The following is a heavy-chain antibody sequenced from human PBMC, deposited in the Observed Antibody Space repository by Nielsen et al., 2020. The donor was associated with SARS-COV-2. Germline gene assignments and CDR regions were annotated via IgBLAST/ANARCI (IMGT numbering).Heavy chain of an antibody. CDR1: GGSISSSSYY. J-gene: IGHJ4*02. CDR2: IYYSGST. V-gene: IGHV4-61*01. CDR3: ASSIVGAGLWSSAQLDY. Sequence: SETLSLTCTVSGGSISSSSYYWSWIRQPPGKGLEWIGYIYYSGSTNYNPSLKSRVTISVDTSKNQFSLKLSSVTAADTAVYYCASSIVGAGLWSSAQLDYWGQGTLVTVSS. D-gene: IGHD1-26*01.